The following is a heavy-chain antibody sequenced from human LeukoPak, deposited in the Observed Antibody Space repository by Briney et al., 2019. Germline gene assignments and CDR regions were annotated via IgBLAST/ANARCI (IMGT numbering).Heavy chain of an antibody. CDR3: ASGITIFGVVKDRYQLDP. V-gene: IGHV1-2*02. CDR2: INPNSGGT. D-gene: IGHD3-3*01. CDR1: GYTFTVYY. Sequence: ASVKVSCKASGYTFTVYYMHWVRQAPGQGLEWMGWINPNSGGTNYAQKFQGRVTMTRDTSISTAYMELSRLRSDDTAVYYCASGITIFGVVKDRYQLDPWGQGTLVTVSS. J-gene: IGHJ5*02.